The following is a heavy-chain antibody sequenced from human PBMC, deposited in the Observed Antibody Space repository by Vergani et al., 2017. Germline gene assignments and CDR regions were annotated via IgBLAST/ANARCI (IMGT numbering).Heavy chain of an antibody. V-gene: IGHV1-46*03. CDR2: INPSGGST. Sequence: QVQLVQSGAEVKKPGASVKVSCKASGYTFTSYYMHWVRQAPGQGLEWMGIINPSGGSTRYAQKFQGRVTMTRDTSTSTVYMELMSLRSEDTAVYYCSSPGYSYGYSPLGYWGQGTLVTVSS. CDR1: GYTFTSYY. D-gene: IGHD5-18*01. CDR3: SSPGYSYGYSPLGY. J-gene: IGHJ4*02.